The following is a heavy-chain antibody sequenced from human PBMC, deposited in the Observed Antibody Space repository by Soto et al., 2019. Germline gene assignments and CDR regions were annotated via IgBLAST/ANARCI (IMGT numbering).Heavy chain of an antibody. D-gene: IGHD3-9*01. V-gene: IGHV7-4-1*01. J-gene: IGHJ6*02. CDR3: ATTLRYFDLTSMDV. CDR1: GYTFTSYA. Sequence: ASVKVSFKASGYTFTSYAMNWGRQAPGQGLEWMGWINTNTGNPTYAQGFTGRFVFSLDTSVSTAYLQICSLKAEDTAVYYCATTLRYFDLTSMDVWGQGTTVTVSS. CDR2: INTNTGNP.